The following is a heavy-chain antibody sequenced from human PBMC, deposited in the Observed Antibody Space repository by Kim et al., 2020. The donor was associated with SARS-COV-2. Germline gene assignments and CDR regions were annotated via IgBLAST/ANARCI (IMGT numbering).Heavy chain of an antibody. CDR2: VNSESYYI. Sequence: GGSLRLSCVASGFTFNSYTMNWVRQAPGKGLEWVSSVNSESYYIYYADSVKGRFTISRDNAKNSLYLQMNSLRVEDTAVYYCARSEGGHLDSGGYFQFYSYYYSMDVWGQGTTVTVSS. CDR1: GFTFNSYT. CDR3: ARSEGGHLDSGGYFQFYSYYYSMDV. V-gene: IGHV3-21*01. D-gene: IGHD3-22*01. J-gene: IGHJ6*02.